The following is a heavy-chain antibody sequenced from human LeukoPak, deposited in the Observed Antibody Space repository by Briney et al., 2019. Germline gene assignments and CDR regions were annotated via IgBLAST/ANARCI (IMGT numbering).Heavy chain of an antibody. Sequence: QTGGSLRLSCAASGFTFSNYAMTWVRQAPGKGLEWVSAISGSGGSTYYADSVKGRFTISRDSSKNALYLQMNTLRAEDTAVYYCARDSREWLSHDYWGQGTLVTVSS. CDR2: ISGSGGST. V-gene: IGHV3-23*01. D-gene: IGHD3-3*01. J-gene: IGHJ4*02. CDR1: GFTFSNYA. CDR3: ARDSREWLSHDY.